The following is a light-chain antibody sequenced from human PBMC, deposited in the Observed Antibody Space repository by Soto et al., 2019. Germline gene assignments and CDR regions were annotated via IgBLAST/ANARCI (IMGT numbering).Light chain of an antibody. CDR1: SSNIGSNY. Sequence: QSVLTQPPSASGTPRQRGTISCSGSSSNIGSNYVYWYQQLPGTAPKLLIYRNNQRPSGVPDRFSGSKSGTSASLAISGLRSEDEADYYCAAWDDSLSGVVFGGGTQLTVL. CDR3: AAWDDSLSGVV. V-gene: IGLV1-47*01. CDR2: RNN. J-gene: IGLJ2*01.